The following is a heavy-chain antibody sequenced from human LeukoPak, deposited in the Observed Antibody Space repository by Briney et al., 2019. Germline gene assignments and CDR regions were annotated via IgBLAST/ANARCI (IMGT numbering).Heavy chain of an antibody. J-gene: IGHJ4*02. Sequence: SETLSLTRTVSGGSISSSSYYWGWIRQPPGKGLEWIGSIYYSGSSYYNPSLKSRVTMSADTSKNQFSLKLSSVTAADTAVYYCARRLAGTEDYWGQGTLVTVSS. CDR2: IYYSGSS. CDR1: GGSISSSSYY. D-gene: IGHD1-7*01. V-gene: IGHV4-39*01. CDR3: ARRLAGTEDY.